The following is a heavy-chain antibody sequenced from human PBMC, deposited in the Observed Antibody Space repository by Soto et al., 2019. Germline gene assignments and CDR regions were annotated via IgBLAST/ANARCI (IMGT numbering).Heavy chain of an antibody. J-gene: IGHJ4*02. CDR3: ARDGSIYHYYDYVWGSWFSDY. CDR2: ISYDGSNK. CDR1: GFTFSSYA. Sequence: GGSLRLSCAASGFTFSSYAMHWVRQAPGKGLEWVAVISYDGSNKYYADSVKGRFTISRDNSKNTLYLQMNSLRAEDTAVYYCARDGSIYHYYDYVWGSWFSDYWGQGTLVTVSS. D-gene: IGHD3-16*01. V-gene: IGHV3-30*04.